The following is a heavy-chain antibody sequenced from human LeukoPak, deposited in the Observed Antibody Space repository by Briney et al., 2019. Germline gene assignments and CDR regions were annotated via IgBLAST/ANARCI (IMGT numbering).Heavy chain of an antibody. D-gene: IGHD3-22*01. Sequence: SVKVSCKASGGTFSSYAVSWVRLTPGQGLERLGGIIPVFGTTTYAQKFQAKVTMTADKSTNTAYLEISSLTSDDTAVYYCARCSPGDSSNFYAVLQYWGQGTQVTVST. V-gene: IGHV1-69*06. CDR3: ARCSPGDSSNFYAVLQY. J-gene: IGHJ4*02. CDR1: GGTFSSYA. CDR2: IIPVFGTT.